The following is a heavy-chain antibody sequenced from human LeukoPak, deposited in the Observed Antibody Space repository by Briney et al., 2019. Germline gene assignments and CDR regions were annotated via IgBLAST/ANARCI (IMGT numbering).Heavy chain of an antibody. J-gene: IGHJ4*02. CDR1: GFTVSSNY. Sequence: PGGSLRLSCAASGFTVSSNYMSWVRQAPGKGLEWVTVISYDGSNKYYADSVKGRFTISRDNSKNTLYLQMNSLRAEDTAVYYCAKGEAPDYWGQGTLVTVSS. V-gene: IGHV3-30*18. CDR2: ISYDGSNK. CDR3: AKGEAPDY.